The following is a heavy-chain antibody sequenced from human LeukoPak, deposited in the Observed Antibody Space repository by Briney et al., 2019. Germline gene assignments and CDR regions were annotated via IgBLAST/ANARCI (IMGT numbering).Heavy chain of an antibody. D-gene: IGHD3-22*01. V-gene: IGHV3-30*02. CDR2: IRYDGSNK. J-gene: IGHJ4*02. CDR3: ATTGNLNHYDGSDCFSY. CDR1: GFTFSSYG. Sequence: PGGSLRLSCAASGFTFSSYGMHWVRQAPGKGLEWVAFIRYDGSNKYYADSVKGRFTISRDDSKNTLYLQMNSLSAEDTAVYYCATTGNLNHYDGSDCFSYWGQGTLVTVSS.